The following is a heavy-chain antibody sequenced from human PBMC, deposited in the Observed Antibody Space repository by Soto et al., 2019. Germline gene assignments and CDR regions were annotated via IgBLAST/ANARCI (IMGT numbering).Heavy chain of an antibody. J-gene: IGHJ6*03. V-gene: IGHV4-39*01. D-gene: IGHD6-6*01. Sequence: SETLSLTCTVSGGSISSSSYYWGWIRQPPGKGLEWIGSIYYSGSTYYNPSLKSRVTISVDTSKNQFSLKLSSVTAADTAVYYCARRRYSSSSYYYYYYYMDVWGKGTTVTVSS. CDR3: ARRRYSSSSYYYYYYYMDV. CDR1: GGSISSSSYY. CDR2: IYYSGST.